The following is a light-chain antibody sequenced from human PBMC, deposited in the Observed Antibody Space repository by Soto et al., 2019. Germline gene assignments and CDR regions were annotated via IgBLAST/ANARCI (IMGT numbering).Light chain of an antibody. J-gene: IGKJ1*01. Sequence: EIVLTQSPGTLSLSPGERATLSCRASQSVSSYLAWYQQKPGQAPRLLIYGASTRATGIPGRFSGRGSGTEFTLTISSLVSEDFAVYYCQQYNSWPTFGPGTKVDIK. V-gene: IGKV3-15*01. CDR2: GAS. CDR1: QSVSSY. CDR3: QQYNSWPT.